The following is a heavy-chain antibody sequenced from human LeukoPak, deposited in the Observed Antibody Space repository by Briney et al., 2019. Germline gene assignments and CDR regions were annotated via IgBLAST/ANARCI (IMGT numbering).Heavy chain of an antibody. Sequence: GASVKVSCKASGYTFTGYYMHWVRQAPGQGLEWMGWINPNSGGTNYAQKFQGRVTVTRDTSISTAYMELSRLRSDDTAVYYCASHPVTRISFIAFDIWGQGTMVTVSS. V-gene: IGHV1-2*02. CDR1: GYTFTGYY. CDR2: INPNSGGT. D-gene: IGHD1-14*01. J-gene: IGHJ3*02. CDR3: ASHPVTRISFIAFDI.